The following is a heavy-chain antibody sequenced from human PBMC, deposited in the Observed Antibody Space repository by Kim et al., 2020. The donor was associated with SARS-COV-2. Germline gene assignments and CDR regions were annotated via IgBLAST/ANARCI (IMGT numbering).Heavy chain of an antibody. CDR2: INAGNGNT. V-gene: IGHV1-3*01. Sequence: ASVKVSCKASGYTFTSYGVHWVRQAPGQRLEWMGWINAGNGNTKYSQKFQGRVTITRDTSASTAYMELSSLRSDDTAVYYCATDKTPLAYCGGDCKTPLDYWGERSLVSVSS. J-gene: IGHJ4*02. D-gene: IGHD2-21*01. CDR1: GYTFTSYG. CDR3: ATDKTPLAYCGGDCKTPLDY.